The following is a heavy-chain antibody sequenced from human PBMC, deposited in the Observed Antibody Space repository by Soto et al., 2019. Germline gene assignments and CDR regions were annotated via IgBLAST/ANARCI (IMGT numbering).Heavy chain of an antibody. Sequence: QLQLQESGPGLVKPSETLSLTCTVSGGSISSRSYYWGWIRQPPGKGLEWIGSIYYSGSTYYNPSLKSRVTISVDTSKNQFSLKLSSVTAADTAVYYCARQGGYMVHAFDIWGQGTMVTVSS. CDR2: IYYSGST. D-gene: IGHD5-12*01. J-gene: IGHJ3*02. CDR3: ARQGGYMVHAFDI. V-gene: IGHV4-39*01. CDR1: GGSISSRSYY.